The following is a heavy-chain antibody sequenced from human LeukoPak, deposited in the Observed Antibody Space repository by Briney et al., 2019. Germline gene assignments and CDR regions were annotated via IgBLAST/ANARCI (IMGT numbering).Heavy chain of an antibody. V-gene: IGHV3-23*01. Sequence: GGSLRLSCAASGFTFSSYAMSWVRQAPGKGLEWVSAISGSGGSTYYADSVKGRFTISRDNAKNSLYLQMNSLRAEDTAVYYCATEAVAAAGTPSGYWGQGTLVTVSS. CDR2: ISGSGGST. CDR3: ATEAVAAAGTPSGY. CDR1: GFTFSSYA. D-gene: IGHD6-13*01. J-gene: IGHJ4*02.